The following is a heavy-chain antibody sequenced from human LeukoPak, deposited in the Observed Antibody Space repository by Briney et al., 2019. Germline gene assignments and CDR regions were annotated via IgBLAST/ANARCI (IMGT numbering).Heavy chain of an antibody. CDR1: GFTFTNNA. CDR3: AKCPSSVSCYGVRLDV. CDR2: IGGSGVTT. J-gene: IGHJ6*02. V-gene: IGHV3-23*01. D-gene: IGHD2-2*01. Sequence: GGSLRLSCVASGFTFTNNALTWVRQAPGKGLEWVSNIGGSGVTTNYAKSVKGRFTISRDNSKNTLYLEMNSLRVDDTAIYYCAKCPSSVSCYGVRLDVWGQGTTVTVSS.